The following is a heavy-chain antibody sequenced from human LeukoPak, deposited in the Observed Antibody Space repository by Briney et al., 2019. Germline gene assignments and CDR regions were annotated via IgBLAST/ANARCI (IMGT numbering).Heavy chain of an antibody. D-gene: IGHD1-1*01. CDR1: GGTFSSYA. CDR3: ASSRTGKTLEVDY. V-gene: IGHV1-69*05. CDR2: IIPIFGTA. Sequence: SVTVSCKASGGTFSSYAISWVRQAPGQGLEWMGGIIPIFGTANYAQKFQGRVTITTDESTSTAYMELSSLRSEDTAVYYCASSRTGKTLEVDYWGQGTLVTVSS. J-gene: IGHJ4*02.